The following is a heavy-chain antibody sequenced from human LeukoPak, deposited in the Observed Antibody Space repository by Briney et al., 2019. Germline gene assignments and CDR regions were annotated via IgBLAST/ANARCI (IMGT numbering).Heavy chain of an antibody. CDR2: INHSGST. J-gene: IGHJ4*02. Sequence: SETLSLTCAVYGGSFSGYYWSWIRQPPGKGLEWIGEINHSGSTNYNPSLKGRVTISVDTSKNQFSLKLSSVTAADTAVYYCARGVSSSWDYWGQGTLVTVSS. D-gene: IGHD6-13*01. CDR1: GGSFSGYY. CDR3: ARGVSSSWDY. V-gene: IGHV4-34*01.